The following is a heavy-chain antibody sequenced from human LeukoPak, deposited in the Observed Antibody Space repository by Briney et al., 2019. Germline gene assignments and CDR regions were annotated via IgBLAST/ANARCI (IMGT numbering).Heavy chain of an antibody. D-gene: IGHD6-19*01. V-gene: IGHV3-66*01. CDR1: GFTVSNNY. CDR2: IYSVGST. Sequence: GSLRLSCAASGFTVSNNYMGWVRQAPAKGLEWVSVIYSVGSTYYADSVKGRFTISRDNAKNSLYLQMNSLRAEDTAVYYCARAGALVTTGYSSGWLYAFDIWGQGTMVTVSS. CDR3: ARAGALVTTGYSSGWLYAFDI. J-gene: IGHJ3*02.